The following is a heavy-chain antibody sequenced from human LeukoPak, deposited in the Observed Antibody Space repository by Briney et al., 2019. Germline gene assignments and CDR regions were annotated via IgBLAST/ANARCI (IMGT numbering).Heavy chain of an antibody. CDR1: GFTFDDYG. V-gene: IGHV3-20*04. Sequence: GGSLRLSCAASGFTFDDYGMSWVRQAPGKGLEWVSGINWNGGSTGYADSVKGRFTISRDNAKNSLYLQMNSLRAEDTALYYCARAGELNTYYYYYMDVWGKGTTVTVSS. CDR2: INWNGGST. J-gene: IGHJ6*03. CDR3: ARAGELNTYYYYYMDV. D-gene: IGHD1-26*01.